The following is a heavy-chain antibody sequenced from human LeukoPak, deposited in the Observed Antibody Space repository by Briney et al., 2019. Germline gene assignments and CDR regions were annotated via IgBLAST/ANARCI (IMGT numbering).Heavy chain of an antibody. CDR3: AIGRDSSGYTPFDY. J-gene: IGHJ4*02. D-gene: IGHD3-22*01. CDR2: IYPGESDT. Sequence: GGALKISFKGSGCRFTSYWIGWGGRMPGKGRGGMGSIYPGESDTRYSPSFQGQVTISADKSISTAYLQWSSLKASDTAMYYCAIGRDSSGYTPFDYWGQGTLVTVSS. CDR1: GCRFTSYW. V-gene: IGHV5-51*01.